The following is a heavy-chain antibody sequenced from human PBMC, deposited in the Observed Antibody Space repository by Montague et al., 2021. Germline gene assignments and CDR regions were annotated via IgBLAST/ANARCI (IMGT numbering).Heavy chain of an antibody. D-gene: IGHD3-22*01. CDR3: ARQGFYESGGFFI. V-gene: IGHV4-59*01. CDR2: VFYSGAT. CDR1: GDSITGWY. J-gene: IGHJ4*02. Sequence: SETLSFTCSVSGDSITGWYWSWIRQPPGKGLEWIGSVFYSGATNYNPSLKSRVTMSADTSKNQVSLKVNSVTAADTAVYYCARQGFYESGGFFIWGLGTLVTVSS.